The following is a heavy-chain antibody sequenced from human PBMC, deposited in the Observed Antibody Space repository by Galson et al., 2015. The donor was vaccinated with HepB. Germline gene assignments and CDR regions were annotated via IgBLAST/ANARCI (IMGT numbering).Heavy chain of an antibody. D-gene: IGHD6-6*01. CDR2: IYYSGST. V-gene: IGHV4-59*12. CDR1: GGSISSYY. CDR3: AKDSSPSGMDV. Sequence: QVQLQESGPGLVKPSETLSLTCTVSGGSISSYYWSWIRQPPGKGLEWIGYIYYSGSTNYNPSLKSRVTISVDTSKNQFSLKLSSVTAADTAVYYCAKDSSPSGMDVWGKGTTVTVSS. J-gene: IGHJ6*04.